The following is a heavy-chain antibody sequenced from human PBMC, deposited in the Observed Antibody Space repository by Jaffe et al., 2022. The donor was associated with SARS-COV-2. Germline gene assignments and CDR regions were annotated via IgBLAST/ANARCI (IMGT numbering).Heavy chain of an antibody. CDR3: ARGGILRWVRAFDI. CDR2: INAGNGNT. Sequence: QVQLVQSGAEVKKPGASVKVSCKASGYTFTSYAMHWVRQAPGQRLEWMGWINAGNGNTKYSQKFQGRVTITRDTSASTAYMELSSLRSEDTAVYYCARGGILRWVRAFDIWGQGTMVTVSS. V-gene: IGHV1-3*01. D-gene: IGHD1-20*01. J-gene: IGHJ3*02. CDR1: GYTFTSYA.